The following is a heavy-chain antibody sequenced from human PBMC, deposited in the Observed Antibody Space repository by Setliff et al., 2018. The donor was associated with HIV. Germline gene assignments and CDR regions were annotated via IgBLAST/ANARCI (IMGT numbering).Heavy chain of an antibody. CDR2: FYYTGST. CDR3: ARHTVFVRYFGH. Sequence: SATLSLTCTVSAASIRSHYWSWIRQSQGKGLEWIGNFYYTGSTYYNPSFKSRVTLSLDKSNNQISLNLSSATAADTAVYYCARHTVFVRYFGHWGQGMLVTAPQ. J-gene: IGHJ4*02. D-gene: IGHD2-2*02. V-gene: IGHV4-59*11. CDR1: AASIRSHY.